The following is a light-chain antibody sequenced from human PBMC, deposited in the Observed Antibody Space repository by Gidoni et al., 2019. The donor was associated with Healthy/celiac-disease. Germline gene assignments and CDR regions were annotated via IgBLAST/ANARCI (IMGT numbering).Light chain of an antibody. CDR1: QSISSY. J-gene: IGKJ3*01. V-gene: IGKV1-39*01. CDR2: AAS. CDR3: QQGYSTPPT. Sequence: DIQMTQSPSSLSASVGDRVTITCRASQSISSYLNWYQQKPGKAPKLLIYAASSLQSGVPSRFSGSGSGTDFTLTISSLQPEDFVTYYCQQGYSTPPTFGPGTTVDFK.